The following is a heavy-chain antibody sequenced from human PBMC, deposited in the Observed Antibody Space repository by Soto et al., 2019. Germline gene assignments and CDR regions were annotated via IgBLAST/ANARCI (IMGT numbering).Heavy chain of an antibody. CDR1: GGTFRTYA. CDR2: IIPIFGTV. D-gene: IGHD6-19*01. V-gene: IGHV1-69*05. CDR3: SKGAVAGTPTSYYYYGIDV. J-gene: IGHJ6*02. Sequence: QVQLLQSGAEVKKPGSSVRVSCEASGGTFRTYAISWVRQAPGQGLEWMGEIIPIFGTVNYAQKFQGRVTITPAESTTSVYMDLKSLSSEDAAVDVCSKGAVAGTPTSYYYYGIDVWGQGTTVTVSS.